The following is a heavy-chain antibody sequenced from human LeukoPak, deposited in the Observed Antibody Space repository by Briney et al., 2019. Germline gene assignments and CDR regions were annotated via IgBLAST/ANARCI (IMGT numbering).Heavy chain of an antibody. Sequence: SETLSLTCTVSGGSISSYYWSWIRQPPGKGLEWIGYIYYSGSTNYNPSLKSRVTISVDTSKNQFSLKLSSVTAADTAVYYCARQAPGYCSSTSCYTGYYYYGMDVWGQGTTVTVSS. V-gene: IGHV4-59*08. CDR3: ARQAPGYCSSTSCYTGYYYYGMDV. D-gene: IGHD2-2*02. J-gene: IGHJ6*02. CDR1: GGSISSYY. CDR2: IYYSGST.